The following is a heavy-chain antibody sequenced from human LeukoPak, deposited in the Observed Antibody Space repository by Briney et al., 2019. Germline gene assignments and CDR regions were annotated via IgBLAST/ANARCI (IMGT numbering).Heavy chain of an antibody. CDR2: IIPIFGTA. CDR1: GGTFSSYA. D-gene: IGHD5-24*01. V-gene: IGHV1-69*05. J-gene: IGHJ4*02. CDR3: ARMDGYNRIFDY. Sequence: SVKVSCKASGGTFSSYAISWVRQAPGQGLEWMGGIIPIFGTANYAQKFQGRVTITTDESTSTAYMQLSSLRSEDTAVYYCARMDGYNRIFDYWGQGTLVTVSS.